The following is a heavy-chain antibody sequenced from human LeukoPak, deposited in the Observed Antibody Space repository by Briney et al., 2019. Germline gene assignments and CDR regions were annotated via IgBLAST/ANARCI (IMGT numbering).Heavy chain of an antibody. CDR1: GFSFTNAW. CDR2: LSGSGITT. D-gene: IGHD3-3*01. J-gene: IGHJ4*02. V-gene: IGHV3-23*01. Sequence: GGSLRLSCEASGFSFTNAWMNWVRLAPGKGLEWVSTLSGSGITTYYADSVKGRFTISRNNSKNTLYLQMNSLRAEDTAVYYCAKDFLLPIFGVVIDDYWGQGTLVTVSS. CDR3: AKDFLLPIFGVVIDDY.